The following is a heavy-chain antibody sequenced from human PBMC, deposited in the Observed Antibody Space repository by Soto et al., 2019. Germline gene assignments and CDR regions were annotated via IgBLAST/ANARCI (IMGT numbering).Heavy chain of an antibody. Sequence: QVQLVQSGAEVKKPGASVKVSCKASGYTFTSYGISWVRQAPGQGLEWMGWISAYNGNTNYAQKLQGRVTMTTDTSTSTPYMELRSVRSDDTAVYYCARALGGIAAAGTHYYYMDVWGKGTTVTVSS. J-gene: IGHJ6*03. CDR1: GYTFTSYG. V-gene: IGHV1-18*01. CDR3: ARALGGIAAAGTHYYYMDV. D-gene: IGHD6-13*01. CDR2: ISAYNGNT.